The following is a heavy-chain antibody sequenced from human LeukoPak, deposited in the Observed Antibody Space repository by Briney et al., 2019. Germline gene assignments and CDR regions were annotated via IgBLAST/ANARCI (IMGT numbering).Heavy chain of an antibody. CDR1: GYTFSNYG. J-gene: IGHJ5*02. D-gene: IGHD2-15*01. Sequence: ASVKVSCKASGYTFSNYGISWVRQAPGQGLEWMGWISAYNGNTNSAPKLQGRVTMTTDTSTSTAYMELRSLRSDDTAIYYCARDYCSGASCPQNWFDPWGLGALVTVSS. CDR3: ARDYCSGASCPQNWFDP. V-gene: IGHV1-18*01. CDR2: ISAYNGNT.